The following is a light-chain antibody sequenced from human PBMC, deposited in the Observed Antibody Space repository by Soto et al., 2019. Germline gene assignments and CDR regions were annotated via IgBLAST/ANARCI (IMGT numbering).Light chain of an antibody. CDR1: QDISNY. CDR3: QQYLYRPIST. J-gene: IGKJ3*01. Sequence: DIQMTQSPSSLSASVGDRVTITCQASQDISNYLNWYQQKPGKAPNILIYDASNLETGVPSRFSGSGSGTDFTFTISSLQPEDIATYYCQQYLYRPISTFGPGTKVDFK. CDR2: DAS. V-gene: IGKV1-33*01.